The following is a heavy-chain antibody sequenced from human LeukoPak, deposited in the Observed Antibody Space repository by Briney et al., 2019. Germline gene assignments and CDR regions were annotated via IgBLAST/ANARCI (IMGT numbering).Heavy chain of an antibody. Sequence: GGSLRLSCAASGFTFSSVDFHWVRQAPGKGLEWVASISYDGRYKYYAGSVKGRFTISRDNSRTTLSPQMNSLTADDTAVYYCTKAPRDNGIDCWGQGTLVTVSS. CDR3: TKAPRDNGIDC. D-gene: IGHD1-26*01. J-gene: IGHJ4*02. V-gene: IGHV3-30*18. CDR1: GFTFSSVD. CDR2: ISYDGRYK.